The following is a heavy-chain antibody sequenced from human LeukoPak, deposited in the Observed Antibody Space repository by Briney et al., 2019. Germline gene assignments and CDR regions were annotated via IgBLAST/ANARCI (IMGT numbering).Heavy chain of an antibody. D-gene: IGHD4-17*01. Sequence: PGGSLRLSCAASGFTFSSYSMNWVRQAPGKGLEWVSYISSSSSTIYYADSVKGRFTISRDNAKNSLYLQMNSLRAEDTAVYYCARKMTTVTNNWFDPWGQGTLVTVSS. CDR3: ARKMTTVTNNWFDP. V-gene: IGHV3-48*01. CDR1: GFTFSSYS. J-gene: IGHJ5*02. CDR2: ISSSSSTI.